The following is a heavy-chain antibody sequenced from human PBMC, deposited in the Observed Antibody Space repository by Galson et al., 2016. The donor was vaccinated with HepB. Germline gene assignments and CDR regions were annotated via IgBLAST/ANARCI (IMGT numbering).Heavy chain of an antibody. Sequence: SLRLSCAASGFTFSTYSMDWVRQAPGKGLEWVSVLYSGGSTYHADSVKGRFTISRDNSKNTLYLQMNSLRAEDTAVYYCASLRFKGFDLWGRGTLVTVSS. CDR1: GFTFSTYS. J-gene: IGHJ2*01. CDR3: ASLRFKGFDL. D-gene: IGHD3-3*01. V-gene: IGHV3-53*01. CDR2: LYSGGST.